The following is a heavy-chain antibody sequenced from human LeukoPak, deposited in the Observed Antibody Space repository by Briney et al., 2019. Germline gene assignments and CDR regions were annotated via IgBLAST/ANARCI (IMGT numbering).Heavy chain of an antibody. CDR3: ALLLRYFAWLEGRAFDI. Sequence: PGGSLRLSCAASGFTFSSYEMNWVRQAPGKGLEWVSYISSSGSTIYYADSVKGRFTISRDNAKNSLYLQMNSLRAEDTAVYYCALLLRYFAWLEGRAFDIWGQGTMVTVSS. CDR1: GFTFSSYE. D-gene: IGHD3-9*01. V-gene: IGHV3-48*03. J-gene: IGHJ3*02. CDR2: ISSSGSTI.